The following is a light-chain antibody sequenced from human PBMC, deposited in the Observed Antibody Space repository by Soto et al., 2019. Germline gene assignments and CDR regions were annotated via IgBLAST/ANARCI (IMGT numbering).Light chain of an antibody. CDR2: GAS. CDR3: QQYGSLPWT. Sequence: EIVLTQSPGTLSLSPGEKATLSCRASQSVSSNYLAWYQQKPGQAPRPLIYGASSRAIGIPDRFSGSGSGTDFTLTINRLEPEDFAVYYCQQYGSLPWTFGQGTKVEIK. J-gene: IGKJ1*01. V-gene: IGKV3-20*01. CDR1: QSVSSNY.